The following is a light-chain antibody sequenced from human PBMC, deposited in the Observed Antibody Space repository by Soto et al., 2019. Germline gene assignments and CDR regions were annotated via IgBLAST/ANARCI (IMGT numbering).Light chain of an antibody. V-gene: IGLV4-60*02. CDR3: ETWDSNTRV. CDR2: LEGSGGY. CDR1: SGHSSYI. Sequence: QPVLTQSSSASASLGSSVKHTCTLSSGHSSYIIAWHQQQPGKAPRYLMKLEGSGGYNKKSGVPDRFSGSSSGADRYLTISNLQFEDEADYYCETWDSNTRVFGGGTKLTVL. J-gene: IGLJ2*01.